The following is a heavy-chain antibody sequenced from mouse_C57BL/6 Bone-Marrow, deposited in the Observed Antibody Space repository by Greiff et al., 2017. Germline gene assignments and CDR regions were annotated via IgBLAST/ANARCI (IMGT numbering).Heavy chain of an antibody. CDR1: GFTFNTYA. D-gene: IGHD2-4*01. CDR3: VRDQEYDYDWYFDV. V-gene: IGHV10-3*01. Sequence: EVKLQESGGGLVQPKGSLKLSCAASGFTFNTYAMHWVRQAPGKGLEWVARIRSKSSNYATYYADSVKDRFTISRDDSQSMLYLQMNNLKTEDTAMYYCVRDQEYDYDWYFDVWGTGTTVTVSS. J-gene: IGHJ1*03. CDR2: IRSKSSNYAT.